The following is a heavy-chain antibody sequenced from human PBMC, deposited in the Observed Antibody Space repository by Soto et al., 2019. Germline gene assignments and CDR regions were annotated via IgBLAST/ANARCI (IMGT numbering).Heavy chain of an antibody. CDR2: ISYDGSNK. CDR1: GFTFRSYG. J-gene: IGHJ6*02. Sequence: GGSLRLSCAESGFTFRSYGMHWVRQAPGKGLEWVAVISYDGSNKYYADSVKGRFTNSRDNSKNTLYLQMNSLRAEDTAVYYCAKDGLSGGWYVDYYYHYGMDVWGQGTTVTVSS. V-gene: IGHV3-30*18. D-gene: IGHD6-19*01. CDR3: AKDGLSGGWYVDYYYHYGMDV.